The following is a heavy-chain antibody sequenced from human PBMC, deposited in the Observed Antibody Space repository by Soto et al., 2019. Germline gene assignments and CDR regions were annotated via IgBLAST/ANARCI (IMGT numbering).Heavy chain of an antibody. CDR1: GFSLSTSEVG. Sequence: QITLKESGPTLVKPTQTLTLTCTFSGFSLSTSEVGVGWIRKPPGKALQWLALIYWDADKRYSPSLKSRLTITKDTSKNQVVLTMTNMDPVDTATYYCEHAPGIAVTTNWFDPWGKGILVTVSS. CDR2: IYWDADK. J-gene: IGHJ5*02. V-gene: IGHV2-5*02. D-gene: IGHD6-19*01. CDR3: EHAPGIAVTTNWFDP.